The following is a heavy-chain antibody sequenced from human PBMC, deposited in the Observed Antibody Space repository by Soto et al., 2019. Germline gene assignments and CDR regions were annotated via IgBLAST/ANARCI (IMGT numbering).Heavy chain of an antibody. D-gene: IGHD1-1*01. J-gene: IGHJ4*02. V-gene: IGHV3-23*01. Sequence: PGGSLRLSCAASGFTFSSYAMSWVRQAPGKGLEWVSAISGSGGSTYYADSVKGRFTISRDNSKNTLYLQMNSLRAEDTAVYYCAKGDLQLERRFLLYYFDYWGQGTLVTVST. CDR1: GFTFSSYA. CDR3: AKGDLQLERRFLLYYFDY. CDR2: ISGSGGST.